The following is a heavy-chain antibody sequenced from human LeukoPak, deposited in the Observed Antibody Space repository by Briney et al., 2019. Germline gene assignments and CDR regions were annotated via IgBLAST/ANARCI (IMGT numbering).Heavy chain of an antibody. V-gene: IGHV1-3*01. CDR3: ARDPIGSRWPYYFDY. CDR2: INAGNGNT. J-gene: IGHJ4*02. D-gene: IGHD6-13*01. Sequence: ASVKVSCKASGYTFTTYAMHWVRQAPAQRLEWMGWINAGNGNTKYSQKFQARVTITRDTSASTSYMELSSLRSEDTAVYYCARDPIGSRWPYYFDYWGQGTLVTVSS. CDR1: GYTFTTYA.